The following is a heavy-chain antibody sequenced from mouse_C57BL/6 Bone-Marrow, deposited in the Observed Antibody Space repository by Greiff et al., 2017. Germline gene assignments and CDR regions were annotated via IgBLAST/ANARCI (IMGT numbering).Heavy chain of an antibody. J-gene: IGHJ1*03. D-gene: IGHD1-1*01. V-gene: IGHV5-6*01. Sequence: EVKLMESGGDLVKPGGSLKLSCAASGFTFSSYGMSWVRQTPDKRLEWVATISSGGSYTYYPDHVKGRFTITRDNAKSTLYLQMSSLKSEDTAMYYCARAEGYDYGSSYYWYFDVWGTGTTVTVSS. CDR2: ISSGGSYT. CDR1: GFTFSSYG. CDR3: ARAEGYDYGSSYYWYFDV.